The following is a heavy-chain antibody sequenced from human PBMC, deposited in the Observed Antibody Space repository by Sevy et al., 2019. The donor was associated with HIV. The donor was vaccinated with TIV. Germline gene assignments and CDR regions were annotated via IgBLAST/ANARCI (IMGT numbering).Heavy chain of an antibody. J-gene: IGHJ4*02. CDR1: GYTFTGYY. V-gene: IGHV1-2*02. D-gene: IGHD3-10*01. CDR3: VRDDRVGYFDY. Sequence: ASVKVSCKASGYTFTGYYMHWVRQAPGQGLEWMGGINPDSGGPNYAPKFQGRVTLTRETSISTAYMELSRLKSDDTAVYYCVRDDRVGYFDYWGQGTLVTVSS. CDR2: INPDSGGP.